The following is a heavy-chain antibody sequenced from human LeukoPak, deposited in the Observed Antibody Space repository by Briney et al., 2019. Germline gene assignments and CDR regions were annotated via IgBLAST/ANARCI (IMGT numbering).Heavy chain of an antibody. V-gene: IGHV3-48*01. D-gene: IGHD1-1*01. Sequence: GGSLRLSCAASGFTFSSYSMTWVRQAPGKGLEWVSYISSSTNTIYYAESVKGRFTISRANAKNSLYLQMSSLRADDTAVYYCARDRTFKDAFDMWGQGTMVTVSS. CDR3: ARDRTFKDAFDM. CDR2: ISSSTNTI. J-gene: IGHJ3*02. CDR1: GFTFSSYS.